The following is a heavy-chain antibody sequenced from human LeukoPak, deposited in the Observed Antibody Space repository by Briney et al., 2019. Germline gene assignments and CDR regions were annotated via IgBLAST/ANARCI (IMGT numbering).Heavy chain of an antibody. CDR2: IYTSGST. CDR3: AREDDYSNYDRFDP. Sequence: SETLSLTCTVSGGSISSYYWNWIRQAPGKGLEWIGYIYTSGSTNYNPSLKSRVTMSVDTSKNQFSLKLSSVTAADTAVYYCAREDDYSNYDRFDPWGQGTLVTVSS. V-gene: IGHV4-4*08. J-gene: IGHJ5*02. CDR1: GGSISSYY. D-gene: IGHD4-11*01.